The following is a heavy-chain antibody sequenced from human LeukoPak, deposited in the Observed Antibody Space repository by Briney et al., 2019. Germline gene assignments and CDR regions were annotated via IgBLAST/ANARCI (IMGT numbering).Heavy chain of an antibody. J-gene: IGHJ4*02. CDR2: INHSGST. CDR3: ARWDNGGWYLDY. Sequence: SSETLSLTCAVYGGSFSGYYWSWIRQPPGKGLEWIGEINHSGSTNYNPSLKSRVTISVDTSKNQFSLKLSSVTAADTAVYYCARWDNGGWYLDYWGQGTLVTVSS. V-gene: IGHV4-34*01. CDR1: GGSFSGYY. D-gene: IGHD6-19*01.